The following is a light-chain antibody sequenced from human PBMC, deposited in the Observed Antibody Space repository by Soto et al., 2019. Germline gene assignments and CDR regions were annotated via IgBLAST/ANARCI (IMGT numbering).Light chain of an antibody. Sequence: EIVLTQSPGTLSLSLGERAALSCRASQSVSSSFLAWYQQKPGQAPRLLMYGVSTRATGIPDRFSGSGSGTDFTLTISRLEPEDFAMYYCQQYTSLPLTFGQGSKLDIK. CDR1: QSVSSSF. CDR2: GVS. CDR3: QQYTSLPLT. J-gene: IGKJ2*01. V-gene: IGKV3-20*01.